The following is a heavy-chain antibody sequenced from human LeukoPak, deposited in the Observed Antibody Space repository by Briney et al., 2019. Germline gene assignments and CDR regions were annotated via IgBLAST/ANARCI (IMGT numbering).Heavy chain of an antibody. D-gene: IGHD2/OR15-2a*01. CDR3: ARGLYCNSSTSCYDYGMDV. Sequence: SVKVSCKASGGTXRSYGLNWVRQAPGQGLEQMGGFIPILGTAKYAQKLQGRVTITADEATSTAYMELSSLRYEDTAVYYCARGLYCNSSTSCYDYGMDVWGQGNTVNVS. V-gene: IGHV1-69*01. J-gene: IGHJ6*02. CDR2: FIPILGTA. CDR1: GGTXRSYG.